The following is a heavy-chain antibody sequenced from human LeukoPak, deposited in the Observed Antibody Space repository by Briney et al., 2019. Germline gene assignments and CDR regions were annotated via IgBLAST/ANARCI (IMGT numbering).Heavy chain of an antibody. CDR3: AREYPAYCGGDCYRGDAFDI. Sequence: SETLSLTCTVSGGSISSSNYYWSWIRQPPGKGLEWIGEINHSGSTNYNPSLKSRVTISVDTSKNQFSLKLSSVTAADTAVYYCAREYPAYCGGDCYRGDAFDIWGQGTMVTVSS. D-gene: IGHD2-21*01. CDR2: INHSGST. CDR1: GGSISSSNYY. J-gene: IGHJ3*02. V-gene: IGHV4-39*07.